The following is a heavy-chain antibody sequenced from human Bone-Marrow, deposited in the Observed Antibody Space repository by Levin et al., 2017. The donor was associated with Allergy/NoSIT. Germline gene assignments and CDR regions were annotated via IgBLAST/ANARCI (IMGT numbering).Heavy chain of an antibody. J-gene: IGHJ3*02. D-gene: IGHD2-21*02. CDR1: GVNFNNYG. V-gene: IGHV1-69*06. CDR3: ARRANCGGDCFAFDM. CDR2: FMPLFGTA. Sequence: GASVKVSCKASGVNFNNYGINWVRQAPGQGLEWMGGFMPLFGTADYGQKFQGRVTITADKFTTTSYMELSSLRSEDTAVYYCARRANCGGDCFAFDMWGQGTRVTVSS.